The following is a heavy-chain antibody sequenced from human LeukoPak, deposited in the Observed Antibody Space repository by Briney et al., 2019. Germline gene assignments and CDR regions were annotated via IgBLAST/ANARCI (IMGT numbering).Heavy chain of an antibody. CDR2: IYYSGST. J-gene: IGHJ6*02. CDR3: AREGGEWSRFLFETDYGMDV. CDR1: GGSISSYY. D-gene: IGHD3-3*01. V-gene: IGHV4-59*01. Sequence: SETLSLTCTVSGGSISSYYWSWIRQPPGEGLEWIGYIYYSGSTNYNPSLKSRVTISVDTSKDQFSLKLSSVTAADTAVYYCAREGGEWSRFLFETDYGMDVWGQGTTVTVSS.